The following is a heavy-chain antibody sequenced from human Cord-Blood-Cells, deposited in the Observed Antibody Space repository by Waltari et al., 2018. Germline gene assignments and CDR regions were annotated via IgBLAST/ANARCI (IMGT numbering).Heavy chain of an antibody. V-gene: IGHV1-8*01. J-gene: IGHJ3*02. Sequence: QVQLVQSGAEVKKPGASVKVSCKASGYTFTSYDINWVRQATGQGLEWMGWRNPNSGNTGYAQKFQGRVTMTRNTSISTAYMELSSLRSEDTAVYYCATNTIFGVVIIRGAFDIWGQGTMVTVSS. CDR1: GYTFTSYD. CDR2: RNPNSGNT. D-gene: IGHD3-3*01. CDR3: ATNTIFGVVIIRGAFDI.